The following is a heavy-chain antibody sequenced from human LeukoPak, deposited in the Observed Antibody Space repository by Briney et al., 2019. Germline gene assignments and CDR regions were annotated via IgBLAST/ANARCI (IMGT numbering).Heavy chain of an antibody. CDR3: ARQNKWAFDY. D-gene: IGHD1-26*01. V-gene: IGHV4-39*01. J-gene: IGHJ4*02. CDR2: IYYSGST. Sequence: RASETLSLTCTVSGGSISSSSYYWGWIRQPPGKGLEWIGSIYYSGSTYYNPSLKSRVTISVDTSKNHFSLKLSSVTAADTAVYYCARQNKWAFDYWGQGTLVTVSS. CDR1: GGSISSSSYY.